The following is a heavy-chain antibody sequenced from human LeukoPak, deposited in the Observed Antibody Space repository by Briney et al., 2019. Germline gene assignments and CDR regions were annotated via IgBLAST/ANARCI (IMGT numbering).Heavy chain of an antibody. D-gene: IGHD5-12*01. CDR1: GFTLSSYA. CDR3: ARDFPGRTEWLRLRGEGAFDI. CDR2: ISYDGSNK. V-gene: IGHV3-30*04. J-gene: IGHJ3*02. Sequence: GRSLRLSCAASGFTLSSYAIHWVRQAPAKGLEWVAVISYDGSNKYYADSVKGRFTISRDNSKNTLYLQMNSLRAEDTAVYYCARDFPGRTEWLRLRGEGAFDIWGQGTMVTVSS.